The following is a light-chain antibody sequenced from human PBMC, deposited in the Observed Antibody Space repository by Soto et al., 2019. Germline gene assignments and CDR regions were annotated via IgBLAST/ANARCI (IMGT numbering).Light chain of an antibody. Sequence: QSVLTQPPSVSGAPGQRVTISCTGNNSNLGAGYDVHWYQQLPGAAPKLVVFGNRNRPSGVPERFSGSKSGTSASLAITGLQDEEEDDYYCQAYDYSLTAFVFGGGTKLTVL. V-gene: IGLV1-40*01. CDR3: QAYDYSLTAFV. CDR1: NSNLGAGYD. J-gene: IGLJ3*02. CDR2: GNR.